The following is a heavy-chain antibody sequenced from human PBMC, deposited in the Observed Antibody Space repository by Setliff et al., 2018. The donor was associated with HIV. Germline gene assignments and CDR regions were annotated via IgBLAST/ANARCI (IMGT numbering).Heavy chain of an antibody. J-gene: IGHJ4*02. CDR2: INPSGGST. V-gene: IGHV1-46*01. D-gene: IGHD3-9*01. Sequence: ASVKVSCKASGYTFISYAMHWVRQAPGQRLEWMGSINPSGGSTSYAQKFQGRVTMTRDTSTSTVYMELSSLRSEDAAVYYCARDLSISNPYYDILTGPGVYWGQGTRVTVSS. CDR1: GYTFISYA. CDR3: ARDLSISNPYYDILTGPGVY.